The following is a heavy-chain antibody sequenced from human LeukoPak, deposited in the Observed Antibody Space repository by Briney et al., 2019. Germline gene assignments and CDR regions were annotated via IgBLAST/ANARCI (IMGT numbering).Heavy chain of an antibody. CDR1: GYSFTSYW. CDR2: IYPGDSDT. V-gene: IGHV5-51*01. J-gene: IGHJ4*02. D-gene: IGHD3-9*01. Sequence: GESLKISRKGSGYSFTSYWIGWVRQMPGKGLEWMGIIYPGDSDTRYSPSFQGQVTISADKSISTAYLQWSSLKASDTAMYYCARLGDYDILTGYYTGFDYWGQGTLVTVSS. CDR3: ARLGDYDILTGYYTGFDY.